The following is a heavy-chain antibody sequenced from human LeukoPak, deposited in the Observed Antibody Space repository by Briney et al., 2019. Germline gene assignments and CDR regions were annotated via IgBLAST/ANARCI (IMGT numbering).Heavy chain of an antibody. J-gene: IGHJ4*02. CDR2: MDPNSGNT. CDR3: ARASKIRFLEWLLEGQFDY. V-gene: IGHV1-8*01. Sequence: GASVKVSCKASGYTFTSYDINWVRQATGQGLEWMGWMDPNSGNTGYAQKFQGRVTMTRNTSISTAYMELSSLRPEDTAVYYCARASKIRFLEWLLEGQFDYWGQGTLVTVSS. CDR1: GYTFTSYD. D-gene: IGHD3-3*01.